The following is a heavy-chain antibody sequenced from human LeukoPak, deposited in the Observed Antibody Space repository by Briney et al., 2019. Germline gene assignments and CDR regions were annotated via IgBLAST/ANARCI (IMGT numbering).Heavy chain of an antibody. V-gene: IGHV3-30*04. CDR3: AQQLGYCSGGNCYFTH. J-gene: IGHJ1*01. CDR1: GFTFSSYA. Sequence: GGSLRLSCAASGFTFSSYAMHWVRQAPGKGLEWVAVISYDGSNKYYADSVKGRFTISRDNSKNTLYLQMNSLRAEDTAIYYCAQQLGYCSGGNCYFTHWGQGTLVTVSS. D-gene: IGHD2-15*01. CDR2: ISYDGSNK.